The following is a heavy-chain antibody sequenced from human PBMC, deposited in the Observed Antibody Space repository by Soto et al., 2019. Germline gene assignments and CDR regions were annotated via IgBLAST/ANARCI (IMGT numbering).Heavy chain of an antibody. CDR3: ARDVLERPYCGGDCYSGFDY. CDR1: GYTFTSYG. J-gene: IGHJ4*02. Sequence: QVQLVQSGAEVKKPGASVKVSCKASGYTFTSYGISWVQQAPGQGLEWMGWISAYNGNTNYAQKLQGRVTMTTDTSTSTAYMELRSLRSDDTAVYYCARDVLERPYCGGDCYSGFDYWGQGTLVTVSS. CDR2: ISAYNGNT. D-gene: IGHD2-21*02. V-gene: IGHV1-18*01.